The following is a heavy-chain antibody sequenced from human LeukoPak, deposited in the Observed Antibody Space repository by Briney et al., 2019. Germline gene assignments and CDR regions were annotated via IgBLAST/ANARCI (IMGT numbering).Heavy chain of an antibody. D-gene: IGHD2/OR15-2a*01. CDR3: ARSPEYLHYYYYYGMDV. J-gene: IGHJ6*02. Sequence: SSETLSLTCAVYGGSFSGYYWSWIRQPPGKGLEWIGYIYYSGSTNYNPSLKSRVTISVDTSKNQFSLKLSSVTAADTAVYYCARSPEYLHYYYYYGMDVWGQGTTVTVSS. V-gene: IGHV4-59*08. CDR2: IYYSGST. CDR1: GGSFSGYY.